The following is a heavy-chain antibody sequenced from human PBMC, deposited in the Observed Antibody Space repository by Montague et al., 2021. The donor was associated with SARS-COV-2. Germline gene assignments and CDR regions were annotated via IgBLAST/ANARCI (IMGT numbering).Heavy chain of an antibody. D-gene: IGHD1-7*01. CDR1: GFRFSDYY. CDR2: ISSSSTYT. Sequence: SLILSCAASGFRFSDYYMSWIRQAPGKGPEWVSDISSSSTYTSSADSVKGRFTISRDNAKNSLYLHLNSLRAEDTAVYYCARGGGRYNWNYEGGFDLWGRGTLVTVSS. V-gene: IGHV3-11*06. J-gene: IGHJ2*01. CDR3: ARGGGRYNWNYEGGFDL.